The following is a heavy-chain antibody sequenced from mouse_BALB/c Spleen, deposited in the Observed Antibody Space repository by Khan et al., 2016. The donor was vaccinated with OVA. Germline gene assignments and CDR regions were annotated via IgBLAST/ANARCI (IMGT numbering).Heavy chain of an antibody. CDR3: ARHNYGPFAY. CDR2: INSGGEYT. J-gene: IGHJ3*01. Sequence: EVELVESGGGLVKPGGPLKLSCAASGFTFSTYAVSWVRQTPEKRLEWVATINSGGEYTYYPDSVKGRFTSSRDNAKTTLYRQMSSLRSEDTAMYYCARHNYGPFAYWGQGTLVTVSA. D-gene: IGHD1-1*01. V-gene: IGHV5-9-3*01. CDR1: GFTFSTYA.